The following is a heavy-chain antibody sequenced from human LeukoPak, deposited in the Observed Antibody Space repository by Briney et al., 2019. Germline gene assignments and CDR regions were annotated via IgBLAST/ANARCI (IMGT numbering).Heavy chain of an antibody. CDR3: ARVRANYYDSSGYLLDY. J-gene: IGHJ4*02. CDR1: GGSISSYY. D-gene: IGHD3-22*01. Sequence: PSETLSLTCTVSGGSISSYYWSWIRQPPGKGPEWIGYIYYSGSTNYNPSLKSRVTISVDTSKNQFSLKLSSVTAADTAVYYCARVRANYYDSSGYLLDYWGQGTLVTVSS. CDR2: IYYSGST. V-gene: IGHV4-59*01.